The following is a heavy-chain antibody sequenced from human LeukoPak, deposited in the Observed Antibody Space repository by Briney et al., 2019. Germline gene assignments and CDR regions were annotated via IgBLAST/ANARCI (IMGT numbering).Heavy chain of an antibody. CDR2: ITSSGRAV. CDR1: GFSVSSYN. J-gene: IGHJ3*01. V-gene: IGHV3-48*04. Sequence: PGGSLRLSCAASGFSVSSYNVAWVRQAPGKGLEWISSITSSGRAVYYADSVRGRFTMSTDSAKNSLYLQMNSLRAEDAALYYRARRDGLDVWGQRTMVTVSS. CDR3: ARRDGLDV.